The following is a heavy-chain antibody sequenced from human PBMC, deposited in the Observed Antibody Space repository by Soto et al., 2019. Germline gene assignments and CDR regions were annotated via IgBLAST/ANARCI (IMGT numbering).Heavy chain of an antibody. Sequence: QVQLVQSGAEVKKPGSSVKVSCKASGGTFSSYAISWVRQAPGQGLEWMGGIIPIFGTANYAQKFQGRVTITAGESTSTAYMELSSLSSEDTAVYYGARVIWERGLQCPGDWGQGTLVTVSS. D-gene: IGHD1-26*01. CDR2: IIPIFGTA. CDR1: GGTFSSYA. V-gene: IGHV1-69*12. CDR3: ARVIWERGLQCPGD. J-gene: IGHJ4*02.